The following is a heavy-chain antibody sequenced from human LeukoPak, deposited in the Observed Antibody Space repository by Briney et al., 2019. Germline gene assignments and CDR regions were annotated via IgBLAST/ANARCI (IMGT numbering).Heavy chain of an antibody. CDR1: GFTVNNNY. Sequence: GALRLSCTASGFTVNNNYMSWVRQAPGKGLEWVSVIYTDGNTYYADSVKGRFTISRDNSKNTLYLQMNSLRAEDTAVYYCARDHSASGSYPNPWGQGTLVTVSS. J-gene: IGHJ5*02. CDR3: ARDHSASGSYPNP. D-gene: IGHD3-10*01. V-gene: IGHV3-66*01. CDR2: IYTDGNT.